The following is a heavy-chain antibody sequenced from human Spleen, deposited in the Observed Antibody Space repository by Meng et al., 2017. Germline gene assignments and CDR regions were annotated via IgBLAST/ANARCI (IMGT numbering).Heavy chain of an antibody. CDR1: GYPFPDYW. CDR3: ARDEDISAAGKLFGDY. V-gene: IGHV1-2*06. CDR2: INPKSGDT. J-gene: IGHJ4*02. D-gene: IGHD6-13*01. Sequence: QGQRVPSGAEVKKPGASVKGSCKASGYPFPDYWLHWVRRAPGQGLEWMGRINPKSGDTHYAQRFQGRVTMTGDTSISTAYMELSGLRSDDTAMYYCARDEDISAAGKLFGDYWGQGTLVTVSS.